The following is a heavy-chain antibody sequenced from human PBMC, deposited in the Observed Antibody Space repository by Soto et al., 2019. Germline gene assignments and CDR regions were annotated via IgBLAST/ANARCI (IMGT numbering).Heavy chain of an antibody. CDR3: ARGDHCGGDCYSFDY. J-gene: IGHJ4*02. V-gene: IGHV4-30-2*01. CDR2: IYHSGST. CDR1: GGSISSGGYS. D-gene: IGHD2-21*02. Sequence: SETLSLTCAVSGGSISSGGYSWSWIRQPPGKGLEWIGYIYHSGSTYYNPSLKSRVTISVDRSKNQFSLKLSSVTAADTAVYYCARGDHCGGDCYSFDYWGQGTLVTVSS.